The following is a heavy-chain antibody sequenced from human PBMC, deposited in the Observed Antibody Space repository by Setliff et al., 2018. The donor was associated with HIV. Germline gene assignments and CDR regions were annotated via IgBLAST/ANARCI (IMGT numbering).Heavy chain of an antibody. D-gene: IGHD3-10*01. CDR2: INPKNRST. CDR1: GYTFTTYH. Sequence: ASVKVSCKASGYTFTTYHMHWLRQAPGQGLEWMGIINPKNRSTTYAQRFQDRVTTTSDTSTNTFYMELSSLKSEDTAVYYFTRNLYYYASGIHFGVYWGQGTPVTVSS. CDR3: TRNLYYYASGIHFGVY. J-gene: IGHJ4*02. V-gene: IGHV1-46*01.